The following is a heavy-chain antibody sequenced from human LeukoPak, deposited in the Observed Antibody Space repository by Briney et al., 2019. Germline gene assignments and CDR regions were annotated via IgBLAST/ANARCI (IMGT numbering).Heavy chain of an antibody. V-gene: IGHV1-3*01. J-gene: IGHJ4*02. D-gene: IGHD3/OR15-3a*01. CDR3: ARAGLRMKSPKDY. CDR1: GYTFTSYA. Sequence: ASVKVSCKASGYTFTSYAMHWVRQAPGQRLEWMGWINAGNGNTKYSQKFQGRVTITRDTSASTAYMELSSLRSEDTAVYYCARAGLRMKSPKDYWGQGTLVTVSS. CDR2: INAGNGNT.